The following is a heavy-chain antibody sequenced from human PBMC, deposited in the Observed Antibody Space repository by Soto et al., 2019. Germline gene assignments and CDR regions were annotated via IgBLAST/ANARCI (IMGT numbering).Heavy chain of an antibody. CDR3: ASSRGYSYGPSYYYYGMDV. Sequence: GGSLRLSCAASGFTFSSYWMSWVRQAPEKGLGWVANIKQDGSEKYYADSVKGRFTISRDNSKNTLYLQMNSLRAEDTAVYYCASSRGYSYGPSYYYYGMDVWGQGTTVTVSS. J-gene: IGHJ6*02. CDR2: IKQDGSEK. D-gene: IGHD5-18*01. V-gene: IGHV3-7*03. CDR1: GFTFSSYW.